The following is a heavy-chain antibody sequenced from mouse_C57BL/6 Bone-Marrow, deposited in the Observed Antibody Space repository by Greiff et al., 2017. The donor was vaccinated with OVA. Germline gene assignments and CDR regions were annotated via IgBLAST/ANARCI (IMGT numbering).Heavy chain of an antibody. D-gene: IGHD2-5*01. CDR1: GYTFTSYG. V-gene: IGHV1-81*01. Sequence: QVQLQQSGAELARPGASVKLSCKASGYTFTSYGISWVKQRTGQGLEWIGEIYPRSGNPYYNEKFKGKATLTADKSSSTAYMELSSLTSEDSAVYFCARAYYSNYVGYFDYWGQGTTLTVSS. CDR2: IYPRSGNP. CDR3: ARAYYSNYVGYFDY. J-gene: IGHJ2*01.